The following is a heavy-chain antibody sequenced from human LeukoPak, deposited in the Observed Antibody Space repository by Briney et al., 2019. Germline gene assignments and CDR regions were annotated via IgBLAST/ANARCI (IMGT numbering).Heavy chain of an antibody. CDR2: ISSSSSYI. D-gene: IGHD3-3*01. CDR1: GFTFSSYS. CDR3: AGGRGFLEPLDC. Sequence: PGGSLRLSCAASGFTFSSYSMNWVRQAPGKGLEWVSSISSSSSYIYYADSVKGRFTISRDNAKNSLYLQMNSLRAEDTAVYYCAGGRGFLEPLDCWGQGTLVTVSS. V-gene: IGHV3-21*01. J-gene: IGHJ4*02.